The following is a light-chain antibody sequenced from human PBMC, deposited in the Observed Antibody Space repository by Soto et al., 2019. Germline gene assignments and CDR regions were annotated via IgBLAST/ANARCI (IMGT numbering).Light chain of an antibody. V-gene: IGLV2-14*01. CDR3: SSYTTSASLL. CDR2: EVT. J-gene: IGLJ2*01. Sequence: QSALTQPASVSGSPGPSIAISCTGTTSDVGGYNYVSWYQHHPGKAPKLLIYEVTTRPSGVSDRFSGSKSGNTASLTISGLQAEDEADYYCSSYTTSASLLFGGGTKLTVL. CDR1: TSDVGGYNY.